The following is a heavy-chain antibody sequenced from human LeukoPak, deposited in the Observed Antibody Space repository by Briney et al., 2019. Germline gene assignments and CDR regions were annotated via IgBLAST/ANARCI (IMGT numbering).Heavy chain of an antibody. V-gene: IGHV4-31*03. CDR3: AREDTAMVIN. D-gene: IGHD5-18*01. Sequence: SQTLSLTCTVSGGSISSGGYYWSWIRQHPGKGLERIGYIYYSGSTYYNPSLKSRVTISVDTSKNQFSLKLSSVTAADTAVYYCAREDTAMVINWGQGALVTVSS. CDR2: IYYSGST. J-gene: IGHJ4*02. CDR1: GGSISSGGYY.